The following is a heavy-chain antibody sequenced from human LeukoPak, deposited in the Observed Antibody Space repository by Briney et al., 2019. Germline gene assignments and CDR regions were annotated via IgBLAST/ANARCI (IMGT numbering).Heavy chain of an antibody. Sequence: PSQTLSLTCAVSGGSISSGGYSWSWIRQPPGKGLEWIGYIYHSGSTYYNPSLKSRVTISVDRPKNQFSLKLSSVTAADTAVYYCARAAFEGPFDYWGQGTLVTVSS. J-gene: IGHJ4*02. CDR2: IYHSGST. V-gene: IGHV4-30-2*01. D-gene: IGHD3-3*02. CDR3: ARAAFEGPFDY. CDR1: GGSISSGGYS.